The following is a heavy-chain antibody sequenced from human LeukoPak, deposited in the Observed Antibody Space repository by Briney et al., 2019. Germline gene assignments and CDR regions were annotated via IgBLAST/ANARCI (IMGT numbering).Heavy chain of an antibody. Sequence: ASVKVSCKASDYVLSELSIHWVRQAPGQGLEWMGGLESEDGGRIYARKFQGRLTMSEDTSRNTAYMELRSLRSEDTAVYYCATIDRLQYQNAMDVWGQGTKVTVSS. CDR1: DYVLSELS. V-gene: IGHV1-24*01. J-gene: IGHJ6*02. CDR3: ATIDRLQYQNAMDV. CDR2: LESEDGGR. D-gene: IGHD2-2*01.